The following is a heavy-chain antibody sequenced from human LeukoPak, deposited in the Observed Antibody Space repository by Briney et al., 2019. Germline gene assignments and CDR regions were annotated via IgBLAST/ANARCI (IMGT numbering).Heavy chain of an antibody. CDR1: GGTFSSYA. V-gene: IGHV1-69*13. CDR2: IIPIFGTA. CDR3: ARVEGDTIFGVASEYYYYYGMDV. J-gene: IGHJ6*02. D-gene: IGHD3-3*01. Sequence: SVKVSCKASGGTFSSYAISWVRQAPGQGLEWMGGIIPIFGTANYAQEFQGRVTITADESTSTAYMELSSLRSEDTAVYYCARVEGDTIFGVASEYYYYYGMDVWGQGTTVTVSS.